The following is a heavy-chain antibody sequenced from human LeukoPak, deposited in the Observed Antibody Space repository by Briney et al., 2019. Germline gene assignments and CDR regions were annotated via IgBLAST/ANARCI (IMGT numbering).Heavy chain of an antibody. CDR2: ISGSGGST. Sequence: GGSLRLSCAASGFTFSSYAMSWVRQAPGKGLEWVSAISGSGGSTYYADSVKGRFTISRDNAKNSLYLQMNSLRAEDTAVYYCARDSRYGSGSADYWGQGTLVTVSS. J-gene: IGHJ4*02. V-gene: IGHV3-23*01. D-gene: IGHD3-10*01. CDR1: GFTFSSYA. CDR3: ARDSRYGSGSADY.